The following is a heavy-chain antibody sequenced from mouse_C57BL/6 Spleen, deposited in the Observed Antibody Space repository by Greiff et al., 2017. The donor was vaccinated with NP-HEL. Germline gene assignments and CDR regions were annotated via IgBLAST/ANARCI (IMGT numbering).Heavy chain of an antibody. Sequence: EVKLVESGGGLVKPGGSLKLSCAASGFTFSDYGMHWVRQAPEKGLEWVAYISSGSSTIYYADTVEGRFTISRDNAKNTLFLQMTSLRSEDTAMYYCARTYGSSYCFDYWGQGTTLTVSS. CDR3: ARTYGSSYCFDY. J-gene: IGHJ2*01. D-gene: IGHD1-1*01. CDR2: ISSGSSTI. V-gene: IGHV5-17*01. CDR1: GFTFSDYG.